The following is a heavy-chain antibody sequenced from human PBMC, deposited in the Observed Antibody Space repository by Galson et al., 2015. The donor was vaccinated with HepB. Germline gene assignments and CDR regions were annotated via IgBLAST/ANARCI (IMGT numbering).Heavy chain of an antibody. V-gene: IGHV6-1*01. CDR1: GDSVSSNSAA. D-gene: IGHD6-13*01. J-gene: IGHJ6*02. Sequence: CAISGDSVSSNSAAWNWIRQSPSRGLEWLGRTYYRSKWYNDYAVSVKSRITINPDTSKNQFSLQLNSVTPEDTAVYYCAREVSSPLLPYYYGMDVWGQGTTVTVSS. CDR2: TYYRSKWYN. CDR3: AREVSSPLLPYYYGMDV.